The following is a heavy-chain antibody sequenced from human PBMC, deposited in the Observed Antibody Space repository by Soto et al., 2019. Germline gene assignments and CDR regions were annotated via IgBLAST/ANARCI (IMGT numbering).Heavy chain of an antibody. D-gene: IGHD1-1*01. CDR2: IIPIFDTA. V-gene: IGHV1-69*13. J-gene: IGHJ6*02. CDR1: GGTFSDYT. Sequence: SVKVSCKAPGGTFSDYTINWVRQAPGQRLEWMGGIIPIFDTANYAEKFQGRVTITADESTSTSFMEVSSLRSEDTAVYYCARNGTLTGYSYGMDVWGQGTMVTVSS. CDR3: ARNGTLTGYSYGMDV.